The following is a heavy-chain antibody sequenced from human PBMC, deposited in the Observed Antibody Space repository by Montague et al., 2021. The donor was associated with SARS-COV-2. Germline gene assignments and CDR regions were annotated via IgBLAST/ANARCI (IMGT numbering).Heavy chain of an antibody. CDR1: GFTFSSYE. CDR3: ARDQLKAQWPYYYYYMDV. Sequence: SLRLSCAASGFTFSSYEMNWVRQAPGKGLEWVSYISSSGSTIYYADSVKGRFTISRDNAKNSLYLQMNSLRAEGTAVYYCARDQLKAQWPYYYYYMDVWGKGTTVTVSS. V-gene: IGHV3-48*03. D-gene: IGHD2-8*01. CDR2: ISSSGSTI. J-gene: IGHJ6*03.